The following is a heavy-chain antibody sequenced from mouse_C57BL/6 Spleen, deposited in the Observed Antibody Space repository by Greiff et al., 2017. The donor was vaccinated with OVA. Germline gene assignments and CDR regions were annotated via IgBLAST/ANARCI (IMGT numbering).Heavy chain of an antibody. CDR2: INPGSGGT. CDR3: ARGKRAYDGYYPFAY. D-gene: IGHD2-3*01. Sequence: QVQLQQSGAELVRPGTSVKVSCKASGYAFTNYLIEWVKQRPGQGLEWIGVINPGSGGTNYNEKFKGKATLTADKSSSTAYMQLSSLKSEDSAVYFCARGKRAYDGYYPFAYWGQGTLVTVSA. J-gene: IGHJ3*01. CDR1: GYAFTNYL. V-gene: IGHV1-54*01.